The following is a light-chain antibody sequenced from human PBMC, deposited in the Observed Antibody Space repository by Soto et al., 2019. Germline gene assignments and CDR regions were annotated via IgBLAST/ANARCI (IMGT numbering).Light chain of an antibody. CDR2: EVT. V-gene: IGLV2-8*01. Sequence: QSALTQPPSASGSPGQSVTISCTGTSSDVGAYNYVSWYQQHAGKAPKLVIYEVTKRPSGVPDRFSGSKSANTASLTVSGLQAEDEADYYCSSFASCNTWVFGGGPKVTVL. CDR3: SSFASCNTWV. J-gene: IGLJ3*02. CDR1: SSDVGAYNY.